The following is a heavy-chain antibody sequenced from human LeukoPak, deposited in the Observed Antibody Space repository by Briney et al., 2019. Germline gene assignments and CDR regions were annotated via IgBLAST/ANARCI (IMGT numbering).Heavy chain of an antibody. CDR1: GFTLSNYV. J-gene: IGHJ4*02. D-gene: IGHD6-19*01. CDR3: AKEGRVAVSGLYLDH. V-gene: IGHV3-23*01. Sequence: GGSLRLSCVASGFTLSNYVMSWVRQAPGKGLEWVSGVSGGGFDTYYTDSVKGRFTISRDNSKNMVYLQMNSLRAEDTAVYYCAKEGRVAVSGLYLDHWGQGTLVTVSS. CDR2: VSGGGFDT.